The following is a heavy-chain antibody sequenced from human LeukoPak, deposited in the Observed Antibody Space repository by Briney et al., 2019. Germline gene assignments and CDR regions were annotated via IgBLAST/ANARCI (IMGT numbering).Heavy chain of an antibody. CDR3: ASGYSSSWLACDY. D-gene: IGHD6-13*01. V-gene: IGHV5-51*01. CDR1: GYSFTSYW. Sequence: GESLKISCKGSGYSFTSYWIGWVRQMPGKGLEWMGIIYPGDSDTRYSPSFQGQVTISADRSISTAYLQWTSLKASDTAMYYCASGYSSSWLACDYWGQGTLVTVSS. CDR2: IYPGDSDT. J-gene: IGHJ4*02.